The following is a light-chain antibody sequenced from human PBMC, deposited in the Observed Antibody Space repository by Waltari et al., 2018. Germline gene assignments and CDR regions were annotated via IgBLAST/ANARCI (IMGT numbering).Light chain of an antibody. V-gene: IGLV3-21*02. CDR3: EVWDSNSDHYV. CDR2: DDS. J-gene: IGLJ1*01. Sequence: SYVLTQPPSVSVAPGQTARITCGGDNIGRKRVHWYQQRPGQAPVMVVNDDSARPSGIPGRVSGSNSGNTATLTISRVEAGDEADYYCEVWDSNSDHYVFAPGTRVTVL. CDR1: NIGRKR.